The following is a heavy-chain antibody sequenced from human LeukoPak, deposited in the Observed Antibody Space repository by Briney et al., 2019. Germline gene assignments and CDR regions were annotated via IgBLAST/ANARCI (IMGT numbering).Heavy chain of an antibody. CDR1: GGTFSSYA. D-gene: IGHD3-22*01. J-gene: IGHJ6*03. Sequence: GASVKVSCKASGGTFSSYAISWVRQAPGQGLEWMGGIIPIFGTANYAQKFQGRVTITTDESTSTAYMELSSLRSEDTAVYYCASRYYYDSSGYEDYYYYMDVWGKGTTVTVSS. CDR2: IIPIFGTA. CDR3: ASRYYYDSSGYEDYYYYMDV. V-gene: IGHV1-69*05.